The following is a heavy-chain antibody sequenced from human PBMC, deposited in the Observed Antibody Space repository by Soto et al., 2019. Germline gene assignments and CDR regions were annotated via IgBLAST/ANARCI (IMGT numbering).Heavy chain of an antibody. J-gene: IGHJ4*02. CDR1: GFTFTNAW. Sequence: PGGSLRLSCAASGFTFTNAWLNWVRQTPGKGLEWVGRIKSNADGGTTDYAAPVKGRFTISRDDSKNTLYLQMNSLKTEDTAVYYCATNPLYWGRGTLLTVSS. CDR2: IKSNADGGTT. CDR3: ATNPLY. V-gene: IGHV3-15*07.